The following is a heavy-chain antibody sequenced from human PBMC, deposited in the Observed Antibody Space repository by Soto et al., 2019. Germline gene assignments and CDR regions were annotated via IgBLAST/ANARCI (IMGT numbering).Heavy chain of an antibody. CDR3: ARRQQLGVRGMDV. Sequence: QVQLQQWGAGLLKPSETLSLTCAVYGGSFSGYYWSWIRQPPGKGLESIGEINHSGSTNYNPSLTSRVTISLDTSRNQSSLKLSSVTAADTAVYYCARRQQLGVRGMDVWGQGTTVTVSS. D-gene: IGHD6-13*01. J-gene: IGHJ6*01. CDR2: INHSGST. V-gene: IGHV4-34*01. CDR1: GGSFSGYY.